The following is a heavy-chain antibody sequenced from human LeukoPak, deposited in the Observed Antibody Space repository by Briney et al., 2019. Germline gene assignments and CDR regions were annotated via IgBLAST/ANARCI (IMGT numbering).Heavy chain of an antibody. CDR2: IQSDGSKQ. D-gene: IGHD5-18*01. J-gene: IGHJ5*02. V-gene: IGHV3-33*01. CDR1: GFTFSTFS. Sequence: GGSLRLSCATAGFTFSTFSIHWVRQTPGKGLEWAAAIQSDGSKQYYGDSVKGRFTISRDGSKNTVYLQMNSLRDEDTAVYYCARDVDTSSHSSQLDPWGQGTLVTVSS. CDR3: ARDVDTSSHSSQLDP.